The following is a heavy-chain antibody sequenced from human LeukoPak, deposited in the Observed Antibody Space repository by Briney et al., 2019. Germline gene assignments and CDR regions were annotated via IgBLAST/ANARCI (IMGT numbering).Heavy chain of an antibody. CDR3: AVWGSGYYAETDAFDI. CDR1: GYTFTSYG. J-gene: IGHJ3*02. Sequence: ASVKVSCKASGYTFTSYGISWVRQAPGQGLEWMGWISAYNGNTNYAQKLQGRVTMTTDTSTSTAYMELRSLRSDVTAVYYCAVWGSGYYAETDAFDIWGQGTMVTVSS. V-gene: IGHV1-18*01. D-gene: IGHD3-22*01. CDR2: ISAYNGNT.